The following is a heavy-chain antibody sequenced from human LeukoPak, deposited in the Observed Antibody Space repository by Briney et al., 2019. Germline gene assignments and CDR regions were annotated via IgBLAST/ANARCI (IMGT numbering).Heavy chain of an antibody. Sequence: GASVKVSCKASGYTITNYYMHWVRQAPGQGLEWMGTINPSGDSTTYAQEFQGRVTMTRDTSTSTVYMELSSLRSEDTAVYYCARGTYYYDSSGYLDYWGQGTLVTVSS. CDR1: GYTITNYY. J-gene: IGHJ4*02. CDR2: INPSGDST. CDR3: ARGTYYYDSSGYLDY. V-gene: IGHV1-46*01. D-gene: IGHD3-22*01.